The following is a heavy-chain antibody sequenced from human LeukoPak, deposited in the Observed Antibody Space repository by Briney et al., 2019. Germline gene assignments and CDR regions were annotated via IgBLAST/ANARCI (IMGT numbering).Heavy chain of an antibody. V-gene: IGHV3-21*01. D-gene: IGHD5-18*01. Sequence: GGSLRLSCAASGFTFSTYTMNWVRQAPGKGLEWVSSISTGSSYIYYADSVRGRFTISRDNAKNSLYLQMNNLRAADTAVYYCARGLDTATLDYWGQGTLVTVSS. CDR1: GFTFSTYT. J-gene: IGHJ4*02. CDR2: ISTGSSYI. CDR3: ARGLDTATLDY.